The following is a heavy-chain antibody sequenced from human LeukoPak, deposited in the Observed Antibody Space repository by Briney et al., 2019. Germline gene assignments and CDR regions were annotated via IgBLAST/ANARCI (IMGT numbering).Heavy chain of an antibody. D-gene: IGHD6-13*01. J-gene: IGHJ5*02. V-gene: IGHV4-59*04. CDR3: ARAYSSSWYFNWFDP. CDR1: GASISSYC. Sequence: PSETLSLTCTVSGASISSYCWSWIRQPPGKGLEWIGTIYNSGSTYYNASLESRVTISVDTSKNQFSLKLSSVTATDTAVYYCARAYSSSWYFNWFDPWGQGTLVTVSS. CDR2: IYNSGST.